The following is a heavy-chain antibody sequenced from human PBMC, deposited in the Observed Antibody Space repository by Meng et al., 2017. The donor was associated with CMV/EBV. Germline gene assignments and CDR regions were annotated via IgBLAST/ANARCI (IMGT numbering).Heavy chain of an antibody. CDR3: ARVGGGNWFDP. D-gene: IGHD3-16*01. J-gene: IGHJ5*02. Sequence: VQLVPSGADVKKPGASMKVSLKASGDTFTSCSNAWVRHAPGQGLEWMGWIRAYNGNTNYEQKLQGRDTMTTDTSTSTAYMELRSLRSDDTAVYYCARVGGGNWFDPWGQGTLVTVSS. V-gene: IGHV1-18*01. CDR1: GDTFTSCS. CDR2: IRAYNGNT.